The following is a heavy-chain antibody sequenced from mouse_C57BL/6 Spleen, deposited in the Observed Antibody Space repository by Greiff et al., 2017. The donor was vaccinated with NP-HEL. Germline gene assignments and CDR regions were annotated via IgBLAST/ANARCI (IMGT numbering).Heavy chain of an antibody. J-gene: IGHJ3*01. CDR1: GYAFSSSW. Sequence: VKLMESGPELVKPGASVKISCKASGYAFSSSWMNWVKQRPGKGLEWIGRIYPGDGDTNYNGKFKGKATLTADKSSSTAYMQLSSLTSEDSAVYFCARGNPGAYWGQGTLVTVSA. CDR3: ARGNPGAY. V-gene: IGHV1-82*01. CDR2: IYPGDGDT.